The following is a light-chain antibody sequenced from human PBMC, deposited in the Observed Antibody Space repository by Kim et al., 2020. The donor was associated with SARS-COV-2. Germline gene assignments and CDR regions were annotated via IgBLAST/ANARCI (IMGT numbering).Light chain of an antibody. CDR3: QQYDTSPYT. Sequence: EIVLTQSPGILSLSPGERATLSCRASQSVSSSYLAWYQQKPGQAPRLLIYDASIRATGIPDRFSGSGSGTDFTLTISRLEPEDFAVYYCQQYDTSPYTFGQGTKLEI. V-gene: IGKV3-20*01. J-gene: IGKJ2*01. CDR1: QSVSSSY. CDR2: DAS.